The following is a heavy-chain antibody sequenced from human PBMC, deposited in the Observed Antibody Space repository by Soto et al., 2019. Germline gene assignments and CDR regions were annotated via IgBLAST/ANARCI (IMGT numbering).Heavy chain of an antibody. CDR3: AREITPGYSSGWYAFDI. Sequence: SETLSLTCTVSGGSISSYYWSWIRQPPGKGLEWIGYIYYSGSTNYNPSLKSRVTISVDTSKNQFSLKLSSVTAADTGGYYCAREITPGYSSGWYAFDIWGQGTMVTVSS. CDR2: IYYSGST. D-gene: IGHD6-19*01. V-gene: IGHV4-59*01. CDR1: GGSISSYY. J-gene: IGHJ3*02.